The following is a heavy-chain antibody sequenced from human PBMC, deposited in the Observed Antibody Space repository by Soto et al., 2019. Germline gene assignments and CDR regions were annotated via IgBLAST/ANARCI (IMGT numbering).Heavy chain of an antibody. D-gene: IGHD2-15*01. Sequence: QLQLQESRPGLVKPSETLSLTCTVSGGSITSGSYYWGWIRQPPGKGLEWLGTSYYSGSTYYHPSLRSRVTLSVETSKNQFSLKLTSVTAADTAVYYCARLERYCSGGTCSRTSGWFDPWGQGTPVTFS. CDR2: SYYSGST. J-gene: IGHJ5*02. CDR1: GGSITSGSYY. CDR3: ARLERYCSGGTCSRTSGWFDP. V-gene: IGHV4-39*01.